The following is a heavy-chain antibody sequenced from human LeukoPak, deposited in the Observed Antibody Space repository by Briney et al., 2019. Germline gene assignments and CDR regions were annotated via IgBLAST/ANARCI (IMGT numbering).Heavy chain of an antibody. J-gene: IGHJ5*02. CDR3: ASAYKVVITS. D-gene: IGHD3-22*01. Sequence: GGSLRLSCAASGFTVSSNYMSWVRQAPGKGLEWVSVIYSGGSTYYADSVKGRFTISRNNSKNTLYLQMNSLRAEDTAVYYCASAYKVVITSWGQGTLVTVSS. V-gene: IGHV3-53*01. CDR2: IYSGGST. CDR1: GFTVSSNY.